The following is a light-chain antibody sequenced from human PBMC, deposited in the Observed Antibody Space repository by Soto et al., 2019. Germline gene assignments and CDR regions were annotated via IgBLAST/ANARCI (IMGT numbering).Light chain of an antibody. CDR3: CSFVHITTSYV. V-gene: IGLV2-23*02. CDR1: SSDIGSYNL. CDR2: EVT. Sequence: QSALTQPASVSGSPGQSITISCTGTSSDIGSYNLVSWYQQHPGKAPRLMISEVTKRPSGISNRFSGSKSGNTASLTISGLQAEDDADYYCCSFVHITTSYVFGTATKLTVL. J-gene: IGLJ1*01.